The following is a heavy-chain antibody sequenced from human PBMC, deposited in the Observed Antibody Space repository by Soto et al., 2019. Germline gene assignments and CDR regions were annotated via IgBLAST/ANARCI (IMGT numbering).Heavy chain of an antibody. CDR1: GYTFTSYG. V-gene: IGHV1-18*04. J-gene: IGHJ5*02. Sequence: ASVKVSCKASGYTFTSYGISWVRQAPGQGLEWMGWISAYNGNTNYAQKLQGRVTMTTDTSTSAAYMELRSLRSDDTAVYYCARLYSSSSGDWFDPWGQGTLVTVSS. CDR3: ARLYSSSSGDWFDP. D-gene: IGHD6-6*01. CDR2: ISAYNGNT.